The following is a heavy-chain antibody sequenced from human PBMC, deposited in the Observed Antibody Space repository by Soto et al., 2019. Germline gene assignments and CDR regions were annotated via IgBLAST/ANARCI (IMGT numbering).Heavy chain of an antibody. CDR2: IWYDGSNK. Sequence: GGSLRLSCAASGFIFNRYGMHWVRQVPGKGLEWVADIWYDGSNKNYADSVKGRFTISRDNSKNTLSLQMNSLRAEDTAVYYCARGPGRPTLRNYGMDVWGQGTTVTVSS. V-gene: IGHV3-33*01. CDR1: GFIFNRYG. J-gene: IGHJ6*02. CDR3: ARGPGRPTLRNYGMDV.